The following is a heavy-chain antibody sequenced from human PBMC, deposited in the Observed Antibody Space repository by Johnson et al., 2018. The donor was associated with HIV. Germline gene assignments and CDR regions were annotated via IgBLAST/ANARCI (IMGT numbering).Heavy chain of an antibody. V-gene: IGHV3-53*01. J-gene: IGHJ3*02. CDR2: IYSGDST. Sequence: VQLVESGGGLIQPGGSLRLSCAASGFTVSSNYMSWVRQAPGKGLEWVSVIYSGDSTNYADSVTGRFTISRDNSKNTLYLQMNSLRAEDTAVYYCARGEQWSLLGAFDIWGQGIMVTVS. CDR1: GFTVSSNY. CDR3: ARGEQWSLLGAFDI. D-gene: IGHD6-19*01.